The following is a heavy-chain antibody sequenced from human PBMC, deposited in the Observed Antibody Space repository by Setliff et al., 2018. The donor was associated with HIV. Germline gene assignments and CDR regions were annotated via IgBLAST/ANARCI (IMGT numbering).Heavy chain of an antibody. CDR1: GFTVNTNY. D-gene: IGHD3-10*01. V-gene: IGHV3-53*01. J-gene: IGHJ5*02. CDR3: AKGVKWLAP. Sequence: PSETLSLSCAASGFTVNTNYMTWVRQAPGKGLEWVSVMNNDGTTYYAESVKGRFTVSRDNSINILYLHMNSLIAEDTAVYYCAKGVKWLAPWGQGTLVTVSS. CDR2: MNNDGTT.